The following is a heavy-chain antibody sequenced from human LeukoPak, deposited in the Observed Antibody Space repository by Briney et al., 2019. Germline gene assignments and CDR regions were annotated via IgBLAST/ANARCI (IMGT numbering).Heavy chain of an antibody. D-gene: IGHD2-2*01. Sequence: PSETLSLTCTVSGYSISSGYYWGWIRQPPGKGLEWIGSIYHSGNTYYNPSLKSRVTISVDTSKNQFSLELSSVTAADTAVYYCARAPSWRMTAFDIWGQGTMVTVSS. V-gene: IGHV4-38-2*02. CDR3: ARAPSWRMTAFDI. CDR2: IYHSGNT. CDR1: GYSISSGYY. J-gene: IGHJ3*02.